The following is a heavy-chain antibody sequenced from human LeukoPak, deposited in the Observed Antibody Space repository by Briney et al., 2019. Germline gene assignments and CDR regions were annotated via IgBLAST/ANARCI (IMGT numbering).Heavy chain of an antibody. D-gene: IGHD1-26*01. CDR2: IYDIGTT. V-gene: IGHV4-59*08. CDR3: ARHGGTLWEFDP. CDR1: GGSITRFY. Sequence: SETLSLTCTVSGGSITRFYWSWIRQPPGKGLEWIGYIYDIGTTNYNPSLKTRITMSVDTSNNQFSLKLSSVTAADTAIYYCARHGGTLWEFDPWGQGTLVTVSS. J-gene: IGHJ5*02.